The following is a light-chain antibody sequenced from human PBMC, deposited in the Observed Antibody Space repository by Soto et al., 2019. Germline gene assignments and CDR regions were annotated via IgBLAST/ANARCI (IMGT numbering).Light chain of an antibody. CDR2: NNN. J-gene: IGLJ1*01. CDR1: SSNIGTNA. V-gene: IGLV1-44*01. Sequence: SVLNQPPSAYGTPGQRVTISCSGGSSNIGTNAVNWYQQLPGTAPKLLIYNNNQRPSGVPDRFSGSKSGTSASLAISGLQSEDEADYYCAAWDDSLNGYVFGTGTKVTVL. CDR3: AAWDDSLNGYV.